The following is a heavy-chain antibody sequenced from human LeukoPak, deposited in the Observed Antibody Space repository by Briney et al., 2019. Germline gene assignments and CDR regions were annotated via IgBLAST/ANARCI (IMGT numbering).Heavy chain of an antibody. Sequence: SETLSLTCTVSGGSISSYYWSWIRQPPGKGLVWIGYIYYSGSTNYNPSLKSRVTISVDTSKNQFSLKLSSVTAADTAVYYCARDVGGIAVADNYFDYWGQGTLVTVSS. CDR1: GGSISSYY. J-gene: IGHJ4*02. D-gene: IGHD6-19*01. V-gene: IGHV4-59*01. CDR2: IYYSGST. CDR3: ARDVGGIAVADNYFDY.